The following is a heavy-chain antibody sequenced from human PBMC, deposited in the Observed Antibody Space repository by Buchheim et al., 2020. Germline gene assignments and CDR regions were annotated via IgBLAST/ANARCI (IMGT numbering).Heavy chain of an antibody. CDR3: ARHRSLQYLDY. V-gene: IGHV5-51*01. J-gene: IGHJ4*02. CDR2: IFPRDSDT. Sequence: EVQLVQSGAEVKKPGESLKISSKGSEYSFPSYWIGWVRQMPGKGLEWMGIIFPRDSDTRYSPSFQGRVTISVDTSINTAYPQWSSLEASDTAIYYCARHRSLQYLDYWGQGTL. D-gene: IGHD3-16*02. CDR1: EYSFPSYW.